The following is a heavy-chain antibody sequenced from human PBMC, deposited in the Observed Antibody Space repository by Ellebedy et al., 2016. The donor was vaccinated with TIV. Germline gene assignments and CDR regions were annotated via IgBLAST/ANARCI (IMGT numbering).Heavy chain of an antibody. Sequence: PGGSLRLSCAASGLTIDSYSMNWVRQAPGKGLQWISFISGGSSIIYYADSVKGRFTISRDNAKKSLYLQMNSLRAEDTAVYYCARGAMAAAGDDYWGQGTLVTVSS. CDR3: ARGAMAAAGDDY. V-gene: IGHV3-48*04. CDR1: GLTIDSYS. D-gene: IGHD6-13*01. CDR2: ISGGSSII. J-gene: IGHJ4*02.